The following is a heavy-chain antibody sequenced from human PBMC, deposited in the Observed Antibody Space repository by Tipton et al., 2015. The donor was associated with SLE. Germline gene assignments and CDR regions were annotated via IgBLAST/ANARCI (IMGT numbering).Heavy chain of an antibody. J-gene: IGHJ4*02. D-gene: IGHD5-12*01. Sequence: TLSLTCTVSDYSISSGYYWGWIRQPPGKGLEWIGDIYPGGSSYYNPSLKSRINISIDTSKNQFSLRLGSVTAADTALYYCARRHYSGPFDSWGQGTLVTVSS. CDR3: ARRHYSGPFDS. CDR1: DYSISSGYY. CDR2: IYPGGSS. V-gene: IGHV4-38-2*02.